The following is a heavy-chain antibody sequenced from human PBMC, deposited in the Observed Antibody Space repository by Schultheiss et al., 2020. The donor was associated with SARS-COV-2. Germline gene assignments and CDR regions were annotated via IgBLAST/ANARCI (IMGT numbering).Heavy chain of an antibody. CDR3: ARVTTMGSSGLIRYWYFDL. CDR1: GGSISSGDYY. J-gene: IGHJ2*01. Sequence: SETLSLTCTVSGGSISSGDYYWSWIRQPPGKGLEWIGYIYYSGSTYYNPSLKSRVTISVDTSKNQFSLKLSSVTAADTAVYYCARVTTMGSSGLIRYWYFDLWGRGTLVTVSS. D-gene: IGHD3-22*01. V-gene: IGHV4-30-4*01. CDR2: IYYSGST.